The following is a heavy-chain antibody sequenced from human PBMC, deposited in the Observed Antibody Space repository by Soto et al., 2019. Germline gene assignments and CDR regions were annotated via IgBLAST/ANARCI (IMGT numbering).Heavy chain of an antibody. Sequence: ASVKVSCKASGYTFTSYGISWVRQAPGQGLEWMGWISAYNGNTNYAQKLKGRVTMTTDTSTSTAYMELRSLRSDDTAVYYCARDKYCSSTSFYMQGYYSSAMDVSGHGPKLTLP. CDR3: ARDKYCSSTSFYMQGYYSSAMDV. CDR2: ISAYNGNT. J-gene: IGHJ6*02. D-gene: IGHD2-2*02. CDR1: GYTFTSYG. V-gene: IGHV1-18*04.